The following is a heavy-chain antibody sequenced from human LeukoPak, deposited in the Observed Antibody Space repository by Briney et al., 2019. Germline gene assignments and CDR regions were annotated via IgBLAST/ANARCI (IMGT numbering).Heavy chain of an antibody. V-gene: IGHV3-23*01. CDR2: ICGSGGST. Sequence: AGSLRLSCAASGFTFSSYAMSWVRQAPGKGLEWISAICGSGGSTYYAVSMKGRFTISRDNSKNTLYLQMNSLGAEDTAVYYCAKGSPNIVVVPAAYWGQGTLVTVSS. D-gene: IGHD2-2*01. CDR3: AKGSPNIVVVPAAY. J-gene: IGHJ4*02. CDR1: GFTFSSYA.